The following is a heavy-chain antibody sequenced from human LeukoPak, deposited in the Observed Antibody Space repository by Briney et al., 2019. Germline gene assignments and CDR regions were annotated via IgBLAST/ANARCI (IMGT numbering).Heavy chain of an antibody. CDR2: INPNSGGT. CDR1: GYTFTGYY. J-gene: IGHJ6*03. V-gene: IGHV1-2*06. D-gene: IGHD2-2*02. CDR3: ASLGPYCSSTSCYRFGPYYYYMDV. Sequence: GASVKVSCKASGYTFTGYYMHWVRQAPGQGLEWMGRINPNSGGTNYAQKFQVRVTMTRDTSISTAYMELSRLRSDDTAVYYCASLGPYCSSTSCYRFGPYYYYMDVWGKGTTVTVSS.